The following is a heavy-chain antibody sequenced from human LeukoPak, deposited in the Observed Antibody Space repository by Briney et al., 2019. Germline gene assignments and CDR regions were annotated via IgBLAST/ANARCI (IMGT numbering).Heavy chain of an antibody. Sequence: SETLSLTCAVYGGSFSGYYWSWIRQPPGKGLEWIGEINHSGSTNYNPSLKSRVTISVDTSKNQFSLKLSSVTAADTAVYYCARGTGYSSSWYSGNWFDPWGQGTLVTVSS. CDR1: GGSFSGYY. CDR3: ARGTGYSSSWYSGNWFDP. D-gene: IGHD6-13*01. CDR2: INHSGST. J-gene: IGHJ5*02. V-gene: IGHV4-34*01.